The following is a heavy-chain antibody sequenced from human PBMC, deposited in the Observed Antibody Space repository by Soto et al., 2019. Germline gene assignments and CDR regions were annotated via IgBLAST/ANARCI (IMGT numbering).Heavy chain of an antibody. V-gene: IGHV4-39*01. CDR3: ARLEGYDYVWGSYRHSYYFDY. D-gene: IGHD3-16*02. CDR1: GGSISSSIYY. CDR2: IYYSGIT. J-gene: IGHJ4*02. Sequence: SETLSLTCTVSGGSISSSIYYWGWIRHPPGKGLEWIGSIYYSGITYYNPSLKSRVTISVDTSKNQFSLKLSSVTAADTAVYYCARLEGYDYVWGSYRHSYYFDYWGQGTLVTVSS.